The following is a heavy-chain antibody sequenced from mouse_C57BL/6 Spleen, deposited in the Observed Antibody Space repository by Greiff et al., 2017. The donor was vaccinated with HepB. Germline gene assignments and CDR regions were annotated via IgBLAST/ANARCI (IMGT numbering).Heavy chain of an antibody. CDR1: GYTFTDYE. J-gene: IGHJ4*01. CDR3: TRNDGYYVDAMDY. D-gene: IGHD2-3*01. Sequence: QVQLQQSGAELVRPGASVTLSCKASGYTFTDYEMHWVKQTPVHGLEWIGAIDPETGGTAYNQKFKGKAILTADKSSSTAYMELRSLTSEDSAVYYCTRNDGYYVDAMDYWGQGTSVTVSS. CDR2: IDPETGGT. V-gene: IGHV1-15*01.